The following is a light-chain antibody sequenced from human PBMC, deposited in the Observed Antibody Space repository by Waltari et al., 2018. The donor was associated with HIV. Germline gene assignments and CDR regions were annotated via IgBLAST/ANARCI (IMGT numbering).Light chain of an antibody. Sequence: DIQMTQSPSSLSASVGDRVIITCQASQGISNYLNWYQQKPGKATKLLIYRASSWERGVPSRFSGSGSGTDFTFTISSLQHEDIATYYCQQSDNLPLTFGGGTRVEIK. CDR3: QQSDNLPLT. J-gene: IGKJ4*01. CDR1: QGISNY. V-gene: IGKV1-33*01. CDR2: RAS.